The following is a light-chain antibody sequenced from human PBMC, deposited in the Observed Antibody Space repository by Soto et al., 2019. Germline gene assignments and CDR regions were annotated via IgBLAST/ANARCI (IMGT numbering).Light chain of an antibody. CDR3: AAWDDSLSGLV. CDR1: SSNIGAGYD. CDR2: GNS. Sequence: QSVLTQPPSVSGAPGQRVTISCTGNSSNIGAGYDVHWYQQLPGKAPKLLIFGNSHRPSGVPDRFFGSKSGTSASLAITGLQAEDEADYHCAAWDDSLSGLVFGGGTKLTVL. V-gene: IGLV1-40*01. J-gene: IGLJ2*01.